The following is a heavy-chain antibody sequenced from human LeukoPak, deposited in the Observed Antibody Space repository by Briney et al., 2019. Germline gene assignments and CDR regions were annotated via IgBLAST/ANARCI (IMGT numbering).Heavy chain of an antibody. J-gene: IGHJ6*02. D-gene: IGHD5/OR15-5a*01. CDR2: INHSGST. CDR3: ARGRLSAYYYYDMDV. V-gene: IGHV4-34*01. CDR1: GGSFSGYY. Sequence: SETLSLTCAVYGGSFSGYYWSWIRQPPGKGLEWIGEINHSGSTNYNPSLKSRVTISVDTSKNQFSLKLSSVTAADTAVYYCARGRLSAYYYYDMDVWGQGTTVTVSS.